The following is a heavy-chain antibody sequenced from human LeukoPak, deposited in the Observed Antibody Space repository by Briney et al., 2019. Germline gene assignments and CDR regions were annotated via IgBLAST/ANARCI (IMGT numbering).Heavy chain of an antibody. CDR2: INPDGRDT. D-gene: IGHD2-21*02. Sequence: GRSLRLSCAASGFTFSSYGMHWVRQAPGKGLEWVAHINPDGRDTYCVDSVKGRFTISRDNAQNSMYLQMNSLRVGDTAVYYCTSWGDTTAEYFQRWGQGTLVTVSS. CDR1: GFTFSSYG. CDR3: TSWGDTTAEYFQR. V-gene: IGHV3-7*01. J-gene: IGHJ1*01.